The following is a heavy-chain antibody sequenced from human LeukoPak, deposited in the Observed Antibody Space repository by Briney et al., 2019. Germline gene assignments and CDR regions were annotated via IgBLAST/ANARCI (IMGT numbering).Heavy chain of an antibody. Sequence: GRSLRLSCAASGFTFDDYAMPWVRQAPGKGLEWVSDISWNSGSIGYADSVKGRFTISRDNAKNSLYLQMNSLRAEDTALYYCAKFGGSDWGQGTLVTVSS. J-gene: IGHJ4*02. CDR3: AKFGGSD. CDR1: GFTFDDYA. D-gene: IGHD3-10*01. CDR2: ISWNSGSI. V-gene: IGHV3-9*01.